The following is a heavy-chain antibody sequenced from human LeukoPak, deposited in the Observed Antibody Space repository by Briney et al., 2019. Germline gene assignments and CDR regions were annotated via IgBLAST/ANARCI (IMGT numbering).Heavy chain of an antibody. D-gene: IGHD6-19*01. Sequence: GASVKVSCEASGGTFSSYAISWVRQAPGQGLEWMGRIIPILGIANYAQKFQGRVTITADKSTSTAYMELSSLRSEDTAVYYCARVNSSGWEFDYWGQGTLVTVSS. J-gene: IGHJ4*02. V-gene: IGHV1-69*04. CDR1: GGTFSSYA. CDR2: IIPILGIA. CDR3: ARVNSSGWEFDY.